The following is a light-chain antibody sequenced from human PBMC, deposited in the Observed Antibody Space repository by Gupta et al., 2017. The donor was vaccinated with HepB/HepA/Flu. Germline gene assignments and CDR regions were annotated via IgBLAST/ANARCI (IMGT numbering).Light chain of an antibody. J-gene: IGKJ4*01. Sequence: DIVMTQSPLSLPVTPGEPASISCRSSQSLLHSNGYNYLDWYLQKPGQSPQLLIYLGSNRASGVPDRFSGSGSGTDCTLKSSRVEAEDVGVYYGRQALQTLRTFGGGTKVEIK. CDR2: LGS. CDR1: QSLLHSNGYNY. V-gene: IGKV2-28*01. CDR3: RQALQTLRT.